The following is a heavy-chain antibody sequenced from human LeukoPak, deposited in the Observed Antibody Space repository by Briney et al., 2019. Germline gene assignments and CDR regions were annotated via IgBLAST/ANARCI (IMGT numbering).Heavy chain of an antibody. V-gene: IGHV3-21*01. CDR2: ISSSSSYI. J-gene: IGHJ4*01. D-gene: IGHD3-10*01. CDR1: GFTFSSYS. Sequence: GGSLRLSCAASGFTFSSYSMNWVREAPGKGLEWVSSISSSSSYIYYADSVKVRFTISRDNAKNSLYLQMNSLRAADTAVYYCARAGGITMVRGEYYFDYWGHGTLVTVSS. CDR3: ARAGGITMVRGEYYFDY.